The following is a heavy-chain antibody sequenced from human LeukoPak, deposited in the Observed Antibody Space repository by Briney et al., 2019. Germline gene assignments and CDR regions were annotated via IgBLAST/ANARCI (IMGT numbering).Heavy chain of an antibody. Sequence: ASVKVSCKVSGYTLTELSMHWVRQAPGKGLEWMGGFDPEDGETIYAQEFQGRVTMTEDTSTDTAYMELSSLRSEDTAVYYCATDIIWSGYHFSYWGQGTLVTVSS. CDR3: ATDIIWSGYHFSY. CDR1: GYTLTELS. V-gene: IGHV1-24*01. J-gene: IGHJ4*02. CDR2: FDPEDGET. D-gene: IGHD3-3*01.